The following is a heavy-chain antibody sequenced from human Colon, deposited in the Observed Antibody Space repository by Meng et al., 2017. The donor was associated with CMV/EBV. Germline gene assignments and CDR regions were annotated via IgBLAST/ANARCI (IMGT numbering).Heavy chain of an antibody. CDR3: ARGGAAALTH. CDR2: ISTTGSST. CDR1: GFTLSAYN. D-gene: IGHD6-13*01. Sequence: GESLKISCVASGFTLSAYNMNWVRRAPGKGPEWVSSISTTGSSTFYADSVKGRFTISRDNVKNSLNLQMDSLRVEDTAVYYCARGGAAALTHWGQGTLVTVSS. J-gene: IGHJ4*02. V-gene: IGHV3-21*01.